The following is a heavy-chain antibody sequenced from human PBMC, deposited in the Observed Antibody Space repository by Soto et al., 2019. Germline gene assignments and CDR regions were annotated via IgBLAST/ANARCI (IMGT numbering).Heavy chain of an antibody. Sequence: QVQVVQSGAEVKKPGSSVRVSCKASGTILSSYTISWVRQAPGQGLEWMGRIIPILGETNSAQKFQGRVTLTADKSSNTAYMELNSLRLEETALYYCARGLGGRMDDWGQGTTVTVSS. CDR1: GTILSSYT. CDR3: ARGLGGRMDD. D-gene: IGHD3-16*01. V-gene: IGHV1-69*08. CDR2: IIPILGET. J-gene: IGHJ6*02.